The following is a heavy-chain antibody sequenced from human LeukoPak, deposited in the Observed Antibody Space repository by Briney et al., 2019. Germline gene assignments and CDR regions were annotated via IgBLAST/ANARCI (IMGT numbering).Heavy chain of an antibody. J-gene: IGHJ4*02. CDR1: GGSFSGYY. V-gene: IGHV4-31*11. CDR2: IYYSGST. Sequence: SETLSLTCAVYGGSFSGYYWSWIRQHPGKGLEWIGYIYYSGSTYYNPSLKSRVTISVDTSKNQFSLKLSSVTAADTAVYYCARARKLTYYYDSSDHHYFDYWGQGTLVTVSS. CDR3: ARARKLTYYYDSSDHHYFDY. D-gene: IGHD3-22*01.